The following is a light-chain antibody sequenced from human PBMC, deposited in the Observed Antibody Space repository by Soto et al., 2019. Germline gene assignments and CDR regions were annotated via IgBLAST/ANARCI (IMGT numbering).Light chain of an antibody. Sequence: EIVLTQYPGTLSLSPGERATLSCRASRSVSNNYFAWYQQKPGQAPRLLIYGASSRASGTPDRFSGSGSGTDFSLTISRLEPEDFAVYYCQQYVSSRALTFGGGTKVEIK. J-gene: IGKJ4*01. CDR1: RSVSNNY. V-gene: IGKV3-20*01. CDR2: GAS. CDR3: QQYVSSRALT.